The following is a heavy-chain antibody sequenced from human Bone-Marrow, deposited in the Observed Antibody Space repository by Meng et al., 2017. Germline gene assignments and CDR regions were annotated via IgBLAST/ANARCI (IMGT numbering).Heavy chain of an antibody. J-gene: IGHJ6*02. D-gene: IGHD2-8*01. CDR1: GGTFSSYT. CDR2: IIPILGIA. Sequence: SVKVSCKASGGTFSSYTISWVRQAPGQGLEWMGRIIPILGIANYSQKFQGRVTITADKSTSTAYMELSSLRSEDTAVYYCARRHRLNYYYYGMDVWGQGTTVTVSS. CDR3: ARRHRLNYYYYGMDV. V-gene: IGHV1-69*02.